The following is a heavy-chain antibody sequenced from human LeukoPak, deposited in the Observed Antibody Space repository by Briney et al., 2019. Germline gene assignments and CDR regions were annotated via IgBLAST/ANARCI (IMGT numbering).Heavy chain of an antibody. CDR2: IYYSGST. CDR3: ARSPGTKRAFDY. J-gene: IGHJ4*02. Sequence: PSETLSLTCTVSGGSISSYYWSWIRQPPGKGLEWIGYIYYSGSTNYNPSLKSRVTISVDTSKNQFSLKLSSVTAADTAVYYCARSPGTKRAFDYWGQGTLVTVSS. V-gene: IGHV4-59*08. CDR1: GGSISSYY. D-gene: IGHD1-1*01.